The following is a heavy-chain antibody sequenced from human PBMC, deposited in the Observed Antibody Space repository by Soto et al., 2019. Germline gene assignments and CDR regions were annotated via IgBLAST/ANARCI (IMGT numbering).Heavy chain of an antibody. Sequence: QVQLVQSGAEVKKPGASVKVSCKASGYTFTSYGISWVRQAPGQGLEWMGWISAYNGNTIYAQKLQGRVTMTTDTHTSTAYMQLMSLRSYETAVYYCSRRASGWFLDVWRQGTTVTVSS. V-gene: IGHV1-18*01. CDR3: SRRASGWFLDV. CDR1: GYTFTSYG. CDR2: ISAYNGNT. J-gene: IGHJ6*02. D-gene: IGHD6-19*01.